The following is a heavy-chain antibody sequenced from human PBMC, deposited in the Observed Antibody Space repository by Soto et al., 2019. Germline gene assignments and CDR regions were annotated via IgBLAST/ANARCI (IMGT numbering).Heavy chain of an antibody. J-gene: IGHJ5*02. CDR1: GGSISSSNW. Sequence: SETLSLTCTFSGGSISSSNWLSWVRQPPGKGLEWIGEIYHSGSTNYNPSLKSRVTISVDKSKNQFSLKLSSVTAADTAVYYFGRELKFCSGGSSFSGFDLWGQGTLVTLSS. V-gene: IGHV4-4*02. CDR2: IYHSGST. D-gene: IGHD2-15*01. CDR3: GRELKFCSGGSSFSGFDL.